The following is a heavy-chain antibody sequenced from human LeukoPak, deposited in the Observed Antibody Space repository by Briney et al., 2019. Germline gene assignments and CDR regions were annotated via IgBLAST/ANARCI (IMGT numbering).Heavy chain of an antibody. Sequence: PGRSLRLSCAASGFTFDDYAMHWVRQAPGKGLEWVSGISWNSGSIGYADSVKGRFTISRDNSKNTLYLQMNSLRAEDTAVYYCAKLGYSSSGGDYWGQGTLVTVSS. V-gene: IGHV3-9*01. CDR3: AKLGYSSSGGDY. CDR1: GFTFDDYA. D-gene: IGHD6-13*01. CDR2: ISWNSGSI. J-gene: IGHJ4*02.